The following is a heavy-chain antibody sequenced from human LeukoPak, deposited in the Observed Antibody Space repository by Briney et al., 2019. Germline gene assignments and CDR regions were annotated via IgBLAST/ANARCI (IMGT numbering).Heavy chain of an antibody. CDR3: ARGDPPDY. CDR1: GFTFSSYE. CDR2: ISSSGYTI. V-gene: IGHV3-48*03. Sequence: PGGSLRLSCAGSGFTFSSYEMNWVRQAPGKGLEWVSYISSSGYTIYYADSVKGRFTISRDNAQSSLYLQLNSLRAEDTAVYFCARGDPPDYWGQGTLVTVSS. J-gene: IGHJ4*02.